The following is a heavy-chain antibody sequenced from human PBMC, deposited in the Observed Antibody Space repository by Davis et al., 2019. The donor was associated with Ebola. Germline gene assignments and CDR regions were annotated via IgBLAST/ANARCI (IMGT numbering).Heavy chain of an antibody. D-gene: IGHD3-10*01. Sequence: MPSETLSLTCTVSGGSIISSSSYWGWIRQPPRKGLEWIGSIYYSGITYYNPSLKSRVTISVDTSKNQFSLKLSSVTAADTAVYYCAREGGWDGSGSWYDPWGQGTLVTVSS. J-gene: IGHJ5*02. V-gene: IGHV4-39*07. CDR3: AREGGWDGSGSWYDP. CDR2: IYYSGIT. CDR1: GGSIISSSSY.